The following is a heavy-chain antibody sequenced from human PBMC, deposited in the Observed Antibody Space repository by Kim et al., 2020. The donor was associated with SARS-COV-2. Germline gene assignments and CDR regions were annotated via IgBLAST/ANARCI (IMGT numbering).Heavy chain of an antibody. D-gene: IGHD1-1*01. V-gene: IGHV4-39*02. CDR3: ARIHFDNLLLDP. Sequence: SETLSLTCIVSGGSIRDSDFYWGWIRQSPGKGLEWIGRIYYSGTTYYNLSLKSRVTISVDTSKNHFSLKLRSVTPADTAVYYCARIHFDNLLLDPWGQGT. CDR2: IYYSGTT. CDR1: GGSIRDSDFY. J-gene: IGHJ5*02.